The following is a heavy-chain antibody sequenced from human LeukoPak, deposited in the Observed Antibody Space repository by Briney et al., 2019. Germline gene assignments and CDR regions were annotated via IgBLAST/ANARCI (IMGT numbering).Heavy chain of an antibody. CDR1: GGSISSYY. Sequence: SETLSLTCTVSGGSISSYYWSWIRQPAGKGLEWIGRIHTSGSTNYNPSLKSRVTMSVDTSKNQFSLKLSSVTAADTAVYYCARDQYYYDGSGYLTFDYWGQGTLVTVSS. D-gene: IGHD3-22*01. V-gene: IGHV4-4*07. J-gene: IGHJ4*02. CDR3: ARDQYYYDGSGYLTFDY. CDR2: IHTSGST.